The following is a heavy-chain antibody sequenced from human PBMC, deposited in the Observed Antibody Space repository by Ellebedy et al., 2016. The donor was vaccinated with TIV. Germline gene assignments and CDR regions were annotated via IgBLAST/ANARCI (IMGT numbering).Heavy chain of an antibody. D-gene: IGHD3-10*01. J-gene: IGHJ4*02. CDR3: ARLYYYGSGRGYYFDY. Sequence: AASVKVSCKASGGTFSSSAISWVRQAPGQGLDWIGGIIPLFRTANYAQKFQGRVTITADESTSTVYMELSSLRSEDTAVYYCARLYYYGSGRGYYFDYWGQGTLVTVSS. V-gene: IGHV1-69*13. CDR2: IIPLFRTA. CDR1: GGTFSSSA.